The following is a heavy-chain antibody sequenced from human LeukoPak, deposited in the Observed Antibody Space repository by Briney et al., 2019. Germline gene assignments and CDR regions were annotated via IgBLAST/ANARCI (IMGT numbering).Heavy chain of an antibody. D-gene: IGHD1-26*01. V-gene: IGHV3-15*01. CDR1: GFTFSNAW. J-gene: IGHJ4*02. Sequence: GGSLRLSCAASGFTFSNAWMSWVRQAPGKGLEWVGRIKSKTDGGTTDYAAPVKGRFTISRDDSKNTLYLQMNSLKTEDTAVYYCTTAPPSIGWELLLLDYWGQGTLVTVSS. CDR2: IKSKTDGGTT. CDR3: TTAPPSIGWELLLLDY.